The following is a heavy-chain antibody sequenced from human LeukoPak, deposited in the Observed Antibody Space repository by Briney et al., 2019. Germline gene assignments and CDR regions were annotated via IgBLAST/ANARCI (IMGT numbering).Heavy chain of an antibody. CDR2: INTNTGNP. J-gene: IGHJ6*02. CDR3: ASRRYCSGGSCYSDYYYYGMDV. D-gene: IGHD2-15*01. CDR1: GYTFTSYA. Sequence: ASVKVSCKASGYTFTSYAMNWVRQAPGQGLEWMGWINTNTGNPTYAQGFTGRFVFSLDTSVSTAYLQISSLKAEDTAVYYCASRRYCSGGSCYSDYYYYGMDVWGQGTTVTVSS. V-gene: IGHV7-4-1*02.